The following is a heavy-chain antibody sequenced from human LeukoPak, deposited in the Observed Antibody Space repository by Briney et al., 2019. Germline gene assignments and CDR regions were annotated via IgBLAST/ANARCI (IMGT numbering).Heavy chain of an antibody. D-gene: IGHD6-19*01. Sequence: PGGSLRLSCAASGFTFSSYWMSWVRQAPGKGLEWVGRIKSKTDGGTTDYAAPVKGRFTISRDDSKNTLYLQMNSLKTEDTAVYYCTTRSGLAVAGTPDYWGQGTLVTVSS. CDR1: GFTFSSYW. CDR2: IKSKTDGGTT. V-gene: IGHV3-15*01. CDR3: TTRSGLAVAGTPDY. J-gene: IGHJ4*02.